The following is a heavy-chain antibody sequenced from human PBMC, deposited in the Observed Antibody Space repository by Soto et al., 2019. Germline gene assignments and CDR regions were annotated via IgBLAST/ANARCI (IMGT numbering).Heavy chain of an antibody. CDR1: GFTFSSYA. V-gene: IGHV3-30-3*01. J-gene: IGHJ6*02. CDR2: ISYDGSNK. CDR3: ASTMDV. Sequence: QVQLVESGGGVVQPGRSLRLSCAASGFTFSSYAMNWVRQAPGKGLEWVAVISYDGSNKYYADSVKGRFTISRDNSKNTLYLQMNSLRDEDPAVYYCASTMDVWGQGTKVTVSS.